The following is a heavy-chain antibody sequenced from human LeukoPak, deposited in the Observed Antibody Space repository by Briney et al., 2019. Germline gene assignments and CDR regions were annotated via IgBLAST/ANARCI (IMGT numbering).Heavy chain of an antibody. V-gene: IGHV4-38-2*02. CDR1: GYSISSGYY. CDR3: ARGGSRYMDV. J-gene: IGHJ6*03. Sequence: SETLSLTCTVSGYSISSGYYWGWIRQPPGKGLEWTGSIDHSGSTYYNPSLKSRITISVDTSKNQFSLKLSSVTAADTAVYYCARGGSRYMDVWGKGTTVTISS. D-gene: IGHD3-10*01. CDR2: IDHSGST.